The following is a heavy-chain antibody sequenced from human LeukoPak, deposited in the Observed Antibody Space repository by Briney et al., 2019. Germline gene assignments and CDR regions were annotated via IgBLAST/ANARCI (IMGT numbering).Heavy chain of an antibody. CDR1: GFTFRTYW. D-gene: IGHD1-26*01. V-gene: IGHV3-74*01. CDR2: INEDGSIT. J-gene: IGHJ4*02. CDR3: GRDLGGRSGY. Sequence: GGSLRLSCAVSGFTFRTYWMHWVRQVPGEGLVWVSRINEDGSITNYADSVRGRFSISRDNAKNTLYLRMNSLRAEDTAVYYCGRDLGGRSGYWGQGTLVTVSS.